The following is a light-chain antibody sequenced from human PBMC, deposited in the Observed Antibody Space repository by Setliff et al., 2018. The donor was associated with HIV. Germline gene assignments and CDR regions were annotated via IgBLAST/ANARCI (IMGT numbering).Light chain of an antibody. Sequence: QSALAQPASVSGSPGQSITISCTGTSSDVGGYNYVSWYQQHPGKAPKLMIYNVSNRPSGVSNRFSGSKSGTTASLTISGLQAEDEADYYCSSYTSSSTHYVFGTGTKVTVL. J-gene: IGLJ1*01. CDR2: NVS. CDR1: SSDVGGYNY. CDR3: SSYTSSSTHYV. V-gene: IGLV2-14*03.